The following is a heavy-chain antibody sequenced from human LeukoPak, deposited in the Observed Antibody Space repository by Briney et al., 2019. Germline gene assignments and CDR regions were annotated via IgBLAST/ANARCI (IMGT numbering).Heavy chain of an antibody. D-gene: IGHD3-9*01. Sequence: SETLSLTCTVSGGSISSSSYYWGWIRQPPGKGLEWIGSIYYSGSTYYNPSLKSRVIISVDTSKNQFSLKLSSVTAADTAVYYCATLRYFDWVALDYWGQGTLVTVSS. CDR1: GGSISSSSYY. CDR2: IYYSGST. CDR3: ATLRYFDWVALDY. J-gene: IGHJ4*02. V-gene: IGHV4-39*07.